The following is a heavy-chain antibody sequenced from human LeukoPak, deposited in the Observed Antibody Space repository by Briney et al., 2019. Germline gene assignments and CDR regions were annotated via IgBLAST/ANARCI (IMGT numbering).Heavy chain of an antibody. J-gene: IGHJ5*02. D-gene: IGHD3-3*01. CDR2: ISYDGSNK. CDR3: AKEGNDFWTRTPPFLWFDP. V-gene: IGHV3-30*18. CDR1: GFTFSSYG. Sequence: PGRSLRLSCAASGFTFSSYGMHWVRQAPGKGLEGVAVISYDGSNKYYADSVKGRFTISRDNSKNTLYLPMNSLRAEDTAVYYCAKEGNDFWTRTPPFLWFDPWGQGTLVTVSS.